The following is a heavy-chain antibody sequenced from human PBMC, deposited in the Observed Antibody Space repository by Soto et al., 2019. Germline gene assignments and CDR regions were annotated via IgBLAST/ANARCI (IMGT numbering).Heavy chain of an antibody. CDR1: GFTFSSYG. Sequence: QVQLVESGGGVVQPGRSLRLSCAASGFTFSSYGMHWVRQAPGKGLQWVAVISYDGNNKYYADSVKGRFTISRDNSKNTLYLPMNSRRAEDTAVYYCAKSVYNWNDGFFDYWGQGTLVTVSS. D-gene: IGHD1-1*01. CDR3: AKSVYNWNDGFFDY. V-gene: IGHV3-30*18. J-gene: IGHJ4*02. CDR2: ISYDGNNK.